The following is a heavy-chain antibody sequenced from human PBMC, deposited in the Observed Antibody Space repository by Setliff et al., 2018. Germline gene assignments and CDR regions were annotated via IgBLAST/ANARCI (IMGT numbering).Heavy chain of an antibody. Sequence: GGSLRLSCAGSGFSFSNYAMSRVRQAPGMGLDWVSSFRGGGGPTYYADSVKGRFTISRDISKNTVYLQMSSLRVEDTAVYFCAKVYRDYGNSVDAFDVWGQGTMVTVSS. D-gene: IGHD4-17*01. J-gene: IGHJ3*01. CDR3: AKVYRDYGNSVDAFDV. V-gene: IGHV3-23*01. CDR2: FRGGGGPT. CDR1: GFSFSNYA.